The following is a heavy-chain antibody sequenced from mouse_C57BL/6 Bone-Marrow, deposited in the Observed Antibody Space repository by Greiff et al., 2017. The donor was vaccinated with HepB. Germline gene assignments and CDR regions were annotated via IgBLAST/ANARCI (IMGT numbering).Heavy chain of an antibody. Sequence: QVQLQQPGAELVRPGSSVKLSCKASGYTFTSYWMHWVKQRPIQGLEWIGNIDPSDSETPYNQKFKDKATLTVDKSSSTAYMQLSSLTSEDSAVYYCARSGNYYGSKDYWGQGTTLTVSS. CDR3: ARSGNYYGSKDY. CDR2: IDPSDSET. CDR1: GYTFTSYW. V-gene: IGHV1-52*01. J-gene: IGHJ2*01. D-gene: IGHD1-1*01.